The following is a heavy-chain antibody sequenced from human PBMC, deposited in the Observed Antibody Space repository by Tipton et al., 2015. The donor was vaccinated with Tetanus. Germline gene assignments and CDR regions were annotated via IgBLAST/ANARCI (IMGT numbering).Heavy chain of an antibody. CDR2: IHYTGST. CDR3: ARQSCSGGSCRFDP. V-gene: IGHV4-39*01. J-gene: IGHJ5*02. D-gene: IGHD2-15*01. Sequence: GLVKPSETLSLTCTVSGGSISSFYWGWIRQPPGKGLEWIGSIHYTGSTYLNPSLKSRVTISVDTSKNQFSLNLTSVTAADTAFYYCARQSCSGGSCRFDPWGQGTLVTVSS. CDR1: GGSISSFY.